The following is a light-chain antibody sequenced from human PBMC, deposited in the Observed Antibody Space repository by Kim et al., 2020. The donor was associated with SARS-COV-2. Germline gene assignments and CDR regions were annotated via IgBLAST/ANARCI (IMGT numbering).Light chain of an antibody. CDR3: QQVAYSPRT. J-gene: IGKJ1*01. V-gene: IGKV3-20*01. Sequence: PGERATLSCRASQTVANNYLAWYRQTPGQAPRLLVYDASVRATGIPDRFSGSGSGTDFTLTINRLEPEDFAVYYCQQVAYSPRTFGQGTKVDIK. CDR1: QTVANNY. CDR2: DAS.